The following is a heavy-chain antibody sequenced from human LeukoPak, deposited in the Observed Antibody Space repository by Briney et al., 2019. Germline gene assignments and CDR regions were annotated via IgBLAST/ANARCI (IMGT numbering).Heavy chain of an antibody. D-gene: IGHD6-19*01. V-gene: IGHV4-34*01. CDR3: ARDLKEQWSLGPDWFDP. CDR1: GGSFSDYH. J-gene: IGHJ5*02. Sequence: SETLSLTCAVYGGSFSDYHWSWIRQPPGKGLEWIGEISHSGSTNYNPSLKSRVTISADTSKNQFSLKLRFVTAADTAVYYCARDLKEQWSLGPDWFDPWGQGTLVTVSS. CDR2: ISHSGST.